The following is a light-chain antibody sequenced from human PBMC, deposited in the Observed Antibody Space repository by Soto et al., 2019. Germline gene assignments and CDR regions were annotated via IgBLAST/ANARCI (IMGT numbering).Light chain of an antibody. CDR3: CSYAGSSTYVV. CDR2: DGS. CDR1: SSDVGSYNL. Sequence: QYALTQPASVSGSPGQSITISCTGTSSDVGSYNLVSWYQQHPGKAPKLMIYDGSKRPSGVSNRFSGSKSGNTASLTISGLQAEDEADYYCCSYAGSSTYVVFGGGTKLTVL. V-gene: IGLV2-23*01. J-gene: IGLJ2*01.